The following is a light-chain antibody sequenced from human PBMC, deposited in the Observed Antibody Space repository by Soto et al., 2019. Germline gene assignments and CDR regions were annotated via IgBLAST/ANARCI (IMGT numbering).Light chain of an antibody. CDR3: HSYDSSLSGSV. CDR2: GNS. CDR1: SSNIGAGYD. V-gene: IGLV1-40*01. J-gene: IGLJ3*02. Sequence: ALTQPPSVSGAPGQRVTISCTGSSSNIGAGYDVHWYQQLPGTAPKLLIYGNSNRPSGVPDRFSGSKSGTSASLAITGLQAEDEADYSCHSYDSSLSGSVFGGGTK.